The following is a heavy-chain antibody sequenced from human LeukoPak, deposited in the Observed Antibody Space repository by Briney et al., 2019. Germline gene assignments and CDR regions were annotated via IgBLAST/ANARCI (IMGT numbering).Heavy chain of an antibody. CDR1: GYSFTNYW. CDR2: IYPDDSDT. V-gene: IGHV5-51*01. CDR3: ARPHSSWSNWFDP. J-gene: IGHJ5*02. D-gene: IGHD6-13*01. Sequence: GESLKISCKGSGYSFTNYWIGWVRQMPGKGLEWMGIIYPDDSDTRYSPSFQGQVTISADKSINTAYLQWSSLKASDTAMYYCARPHSSWSNWFDPWGQGTLVTVSS.